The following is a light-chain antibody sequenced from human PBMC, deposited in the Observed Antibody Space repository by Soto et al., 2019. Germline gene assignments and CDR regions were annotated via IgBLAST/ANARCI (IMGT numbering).Light chain of an antibody. CDR3: QQYGRSPGLIT. V-gene: IGKV3-20*01. Sequence: EIVLTQSPGTLSLSPGERATLSCRASQSVMGSYLAWYQQEPGQAPRLLIYEASIRATGIPDRFSGFGSGTDFTLAISRLEPEDFAVYYCQQYGRSPGLITFGPGTKVDIK. CDR2: EAS. CDR1: QSVMGSY. J-gene: IGKJ3*01.